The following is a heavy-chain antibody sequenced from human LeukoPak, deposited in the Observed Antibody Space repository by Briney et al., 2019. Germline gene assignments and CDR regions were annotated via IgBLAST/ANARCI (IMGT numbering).Heavy chain of an antibody. V-gene: IGHV4-38-2*02. CDR3: ARGPYSYDSSGAFDI. CDR2: IYPSGTT. Sequence: KPSETLSLTCTVSGYSISSGYYWGWIRQPPGKGLEWIGNIYPSGTTYYNPSLKTRVTISVDTSKNQFSLKLSSVTAADTAVYFCARGPYSYDSSGAFDIWGQGTMVTVSS. D-gene: IGHD3-22*01. J-gene: IGHJ3*02. CDR1: GYSISSGYY.